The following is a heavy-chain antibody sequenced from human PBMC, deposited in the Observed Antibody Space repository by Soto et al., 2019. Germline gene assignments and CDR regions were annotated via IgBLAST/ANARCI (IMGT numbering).Heavy chain of an antibody. D-gene: IGHD5-18*01. CDR3: ARGLPARPLAMDV. J-gene: IGHJ6*02. CDR2: TNSDGTST. V-gene: IGHV3-74*01. CDR1: GFTFSSYW. Sequence: PGGSLRLSCAASGFTFSSYWMHWVRQAPGKGLVWVSRTNSDGTSTTYADSVKGRFTISRDNAKNTLYLQMNSLRAEDTAVYYCARGLPARPLAMDVWGQGTTVTVS.